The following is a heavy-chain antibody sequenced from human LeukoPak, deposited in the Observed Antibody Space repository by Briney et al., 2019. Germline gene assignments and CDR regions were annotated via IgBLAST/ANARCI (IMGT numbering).Heavy chain of an antibody. CDR1: GYSISSGYY. CDR3: ARVLGYGSGSCVDY. Sequence: SETLSLTCTVSGYSISSGYYWTCIRQPPGKGLAWIGTIYHSGTTYYNPSLKSRVTISVDTSKNQFSLRLTSVTAADTAVYYCARVLGYGSGSCVDYWGQGTLVTVSS. D-gene: IGHD3-10*01. V-gene: IGHV4-38-2*02. J-gene: IGHJ4*02. CDR2: IYHSGTT.